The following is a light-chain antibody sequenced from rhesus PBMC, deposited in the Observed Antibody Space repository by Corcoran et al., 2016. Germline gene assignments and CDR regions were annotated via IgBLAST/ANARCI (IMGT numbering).Light chain of an antibody. CDR3: QQSSSFPLT. V-gene: IGKV1-25*01. J-gene: IGKJ4*01. CDR1: QGITND. CDR2: EAS. Sequence: DIQMTQSPSSLSASVGDRVTITCRASQGITNDLAWYQQKPGENLKLRSYEASRLQSGVPSRFSGRGSGTDFTLSINSLEAEDAATYYGQQSSSFPLTFGGGTKVEIK.